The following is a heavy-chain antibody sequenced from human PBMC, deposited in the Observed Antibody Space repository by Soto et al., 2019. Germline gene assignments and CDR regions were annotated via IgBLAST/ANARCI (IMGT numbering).Heavy chain of an antibody. D-gene: IGHD6-6*01. J-gene: IGHJ6*02. CDR2: IYYSGST. CDR3: ARDENNSSSGPEDYGMDV. CDR1: GGSISSYY. V-gene: IGHV4-59*01. Sequence: SETLSLTSTVSGGSISSYYWSWIRQPPGKGLEWIGYIYYSGSTNYNPSLKSRVTISVDTSKNQFSLKLSSVTAADTAVYYCARDENNSSSGPEDYGMDVWGQGTTVTVSS.